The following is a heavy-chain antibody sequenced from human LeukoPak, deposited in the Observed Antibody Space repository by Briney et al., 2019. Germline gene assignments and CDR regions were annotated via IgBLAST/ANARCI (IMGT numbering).Heavy chain of an antibody. V-gene: IGHV1-2*02. D-gene: IGHD4-23*01. CDR1: GYTFTGYY. CDR3: ARDAATDGGNVFDY. J-gene: IGHJ4*02. Sequence: GASVKVSCKASGYTFTGYYIHCVRQAPGQGLEWMGWINPNSGGTNYAQKFQGRVTMTSDTSISTAYMELSRLSSDDTAIYFCARDAATDGGNVFDYWGQGTLVTVSS. CDR2: INPNSGGT.